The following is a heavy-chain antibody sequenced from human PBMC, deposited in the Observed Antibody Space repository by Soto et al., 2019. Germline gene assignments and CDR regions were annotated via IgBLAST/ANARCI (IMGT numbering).Heavy chain of an antibody. CDR1: GGSFSGYY. V-gene: IGHV4-34*01. CDR3: ARDSGGGGKNTRNGMDV. J-gene: IGHJ6*02. D-gene: IGHD2-15*01. Sequence: QVQLQQWGAGLLKPSETLSLTCAVYGGSFSGYYWSWIRQPPGKGLEWIGEINHSGSTNYNPSHKSRVTISVDTSKNQFSLKLSSVTAADTAVYYCARDSGGGGKNTRNGMDVWGQGTTVTVSS. CDR2: INHSGST.